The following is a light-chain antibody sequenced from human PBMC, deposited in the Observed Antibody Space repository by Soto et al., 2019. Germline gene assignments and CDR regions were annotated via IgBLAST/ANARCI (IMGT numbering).Light chain of an antibody. CDR2: HAS. CDR1: QSISNW. J-gene: IGKJ1*01. Sequence: DIQMTQSPSTLSSSLGARVTITCRASQSISNWLAWYQQKPGTAPKVLMYHASNLQSGVPSRFSGSGSGTDFTLTISRLETEDFAVYYCQQYGSSTRTFGQGTKVDIK. CDR3: QQYGSSTRT. V-gene: IGKV1-5*01.